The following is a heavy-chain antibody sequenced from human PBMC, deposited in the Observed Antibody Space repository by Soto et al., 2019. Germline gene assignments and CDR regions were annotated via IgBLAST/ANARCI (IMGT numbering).Heavy chain of an antibody. CDR3: ARDYYGSGSYVYYYMDV. D-gene: IGHD3-10*01. CDR1: GFTVSSNY. V-gene: IGHV3-66*01. CDR2: IYSGGST. J-gene: IGHJ6*03. Sequence: GGSLRLSCAASGFTVSSNYMSWVRQAPGKGLEWVSVIYSGGSTYYADSVKGRFTISRDNSKNTLYLQMNSLRAEDTAVYYCARDYYGSGSYVYYYMDVWGKGTTVTVSS.